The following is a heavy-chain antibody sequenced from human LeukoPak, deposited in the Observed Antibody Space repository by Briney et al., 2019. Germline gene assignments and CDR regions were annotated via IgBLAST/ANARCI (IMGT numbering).Heavy chain of an antibody. CDR1: GFTFSSYG. V-gene: IGHV3-30*02. CDR2: IRYDGSNK. J-gene: IGHJ3*02. CDR3: ASRGRYCSGGSGYGLAFDI. Sequence: PVGSLRLSCTTSGFTFSSYGMHWVRQAPGKGLKTVAFIRYDGSNKYYADYVKGRFTISRDNSKNTLYLQMNSLRAEDTAVYYCASRGRYCSGGSGYGLAFDIWGQGTMVTVSS. D-gene: IGHD2-15*01.